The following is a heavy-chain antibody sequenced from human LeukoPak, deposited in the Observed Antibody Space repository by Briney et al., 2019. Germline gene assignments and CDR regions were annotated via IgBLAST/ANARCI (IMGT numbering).Heavy chain of an antibody. Sequence: ASVKVSRKASGYTFTGYYMHWVRQAPGQGLEWMGWINPNSGGTNYAQKFQGRVTMTRDTSISTAYMELSRLRSDDTAVYYCARDPSPGWSLRGFFDYWGQGTLVTVSS. CDR1: GYTFTGYY. V-gene: IGHV1-2*02. D-gene: IGHD2-15*01. J-gene: IGHJ4*02. CDR2: INPNSGGT. CDR3: ARDPSPGWSLRGFFDY.